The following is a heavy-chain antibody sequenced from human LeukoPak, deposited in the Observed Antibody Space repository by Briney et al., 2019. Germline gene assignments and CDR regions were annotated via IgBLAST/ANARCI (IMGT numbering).Heavy chain of an antibody. CDR1: GFTFSSYG. V-gene: IGHV3-33*01. J-gene: IGHJ2*01. CDR3: ARELISTTWRGNRSYFDL. Sequence: PGGSLRLSCAASGFTFSSYGMHWVRQAPGKGLEWVAVIWYDGSNKYYADSVKGRFTISRDNSKNTLYLQMNSLRAEDTAVYYCARELISTTWRGNRSYFDLWGRGTLVTVSP. D-gene: IGHD1-1*01. CDR2: IWYDGSNK.